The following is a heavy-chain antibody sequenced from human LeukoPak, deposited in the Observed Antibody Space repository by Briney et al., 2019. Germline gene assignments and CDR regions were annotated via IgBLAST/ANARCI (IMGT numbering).Heavy chain of an antibody. V-gene: IGHV1-2*02. Sequence: ASVKVSCMASGYTFTGYYMHWVRQAPGQGLEWMGWINPNSGGTNYAQKFQGRVTMTRDTSISTAYMELSRLRSDDTAVYYCARDQYYYDSSGYYLIDYWGQGTLVTVSS. J-gene: IGHJ4*02. D-gene: IGHD3-22*01. CDR1: GYTFTGYY. CDR3: ARDQYYYDSSGYYLIDY. CDR2: INPNSGGT.